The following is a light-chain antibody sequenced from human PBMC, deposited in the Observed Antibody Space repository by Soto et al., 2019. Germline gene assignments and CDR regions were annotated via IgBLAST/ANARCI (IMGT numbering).Light chain of an antibody. V-gene: IGKV3-15*01. CDR1: QSVSSK. CDR2: GAS. J-gene: IGKJ3*01. CDR3: QQYDNWPFS. Sequence: EVVMTQSPATLSVSPGEGATLSCRASQSVSSKLAWYQQKPGQAPRLLIYGASTRATGIPARFSGSESGTEFALTISSLQSEDFAVYYCQQYDNWPFSFGPGTKVDIK.